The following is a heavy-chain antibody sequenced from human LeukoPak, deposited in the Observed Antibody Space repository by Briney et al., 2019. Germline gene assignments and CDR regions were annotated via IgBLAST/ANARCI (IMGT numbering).Heavy chain of an antibody. V-gene: IGHV4-59*01. CDR3: AREGDYDSSGYYYRWFDP. D-gene: IGHD3-22*01. Sequence: SETLSLTCTVSGGSISSYYWSWIRQPPGKGLEWIGYIYYSGSTNYNPSLKSRVTISVDTSKNQFSLKLGSVPAADTAVYYCAREGDYDSSGYYYRWFDPWGQGTLVTVSS. CDR2: IYYSGST. J-gene: IGHJ5*02. CDR1: GGSISSYY.